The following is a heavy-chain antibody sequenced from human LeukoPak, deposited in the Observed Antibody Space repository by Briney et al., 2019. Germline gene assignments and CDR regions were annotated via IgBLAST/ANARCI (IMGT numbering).Heavy chain of an antibody. CDR2: ISGSGGST. CDR3: AKVMGVFGVPKGAYYFDY. Sequence: GGSLRLSCAASGFTFSSYAMSWVRQAPGKRLEWVSAISGSGGSTYYADSVKGRFTISSDNSKNTLYLQMNSLRAEDTAVYYCAKVMGVFGVPKGAYYFDYWGQGTLVTVSS. D-gene: IGHD3-3*01. J-gene: IGHJ4*02. CDR1: GFTFSSYA. V-gene: IGHV3-23*01.